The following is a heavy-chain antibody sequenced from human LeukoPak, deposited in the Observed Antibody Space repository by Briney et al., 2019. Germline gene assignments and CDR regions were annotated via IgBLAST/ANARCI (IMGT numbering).Heavy chain of an antibody. J-gene: IGHJ5*02. Sequence: KSSETLSLTCAVYGGSFSGYYWGWIRQPPGKGLEWIGSIYYSGSTYYNPSLKSRVTISVDTSKNQFSLKLSSVTAADTAVYYCARDRVGYSYGGYNWFDPWGQGTLVTVSS. CDR3: ARDRVGYSYGGYNWFDP. D-gene: IGHD5-18*01. CDR1: GGSFSGYY. V-gene: IGHV4-34*01. CDR2: IYYSGST.